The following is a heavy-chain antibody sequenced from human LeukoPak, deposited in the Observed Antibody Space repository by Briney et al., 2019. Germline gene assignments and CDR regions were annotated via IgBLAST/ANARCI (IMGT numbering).Heavy chain of an antibody. V-gene: IGHV3-15*04. CDR3: TTYGSGRKFDY. Sequence: GGSHSLSCAVSGFSFSDAWMSWVRQTPGKGLEWVGRIESKTDGGTTDYAALVKGRFTISRDDSTNTLYLQMNSLKSEDTAVYYCTTYGSGRKFDYWGQGVLVTVSS. CDR1: GFSFSDAW. J-gene: IGHJ4*02. D-gene: IGHD3-10*01. CDR2: IESKTDGGTT.